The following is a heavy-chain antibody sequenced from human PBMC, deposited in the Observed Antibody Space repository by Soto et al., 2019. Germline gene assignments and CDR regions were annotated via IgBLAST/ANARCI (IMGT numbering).Heavy chain of an antibody. CDR3: ASSKDYYDSSGYYYGAFDI. D-gene: IGHD3-22*01. Sequence: ASVKVSCKASGYTFTGYYMHWVRQAPGQGLEWMGWINPNSGGTNYAQKFQGRVTMTRDTSISTAYMELSRLRSDDTAVYYCASSKDYYDSSGYYYGAFDIWGQGTMVT. CDR2: INPNSGGT. V-gene: IGHV1-2*02. CDR1: GYTFTGYY. J-gene: IGHJ3*02.